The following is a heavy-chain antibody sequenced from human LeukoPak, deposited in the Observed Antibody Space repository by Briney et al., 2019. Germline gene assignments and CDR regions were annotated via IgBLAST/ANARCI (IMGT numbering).Heavy chain of an antibody. CDR3: ARAERGYSGYDVDY. D-gene: IGHD5-12*01. J-gene: IGHJ4*02. Sequence: GGSLRLSCAASGFTVSSNYMSWVRQAPGKGLEWVSVIYSGGSTYYAGSVKGRFTISRDNSKNTLYLQMNSLRAEETAVYYWARAERGYSGYDVDYWGQGTLVTDSS. CDR2: IYSGGST. V-gene: IGHV3-53*01. CDR1: GFTVSSNY.